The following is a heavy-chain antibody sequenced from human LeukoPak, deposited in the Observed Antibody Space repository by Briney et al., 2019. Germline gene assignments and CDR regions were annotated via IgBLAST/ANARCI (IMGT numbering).Heavy chain of an antibody. J-gene: IGHJ6*03. CDR3: AKAPHYYYYYMDV. CDR2: ISWNSGSI. V-gene: IGHV3-9*01. CDR1: EFTFSSYW. Sequence: PGGSLRLSCGASEFTFSSYWMTWVRQAPGKGLEWVSGISWNSGSIGYADSVKGRFTISRDNAKNSLYLQMNSLRAEDTALYYCAKAPHYYYYYMDVWGKGTTVTVSS.